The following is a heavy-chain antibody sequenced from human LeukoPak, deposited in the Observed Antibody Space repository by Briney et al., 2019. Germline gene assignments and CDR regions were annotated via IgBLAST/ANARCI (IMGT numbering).Heavy chain of an antibody. Sequence: PSETLSLTCTVSGGSISSYYWSWIRQPPGKGLEWIGYIYYSGSTNYNPSLKSRVTISVDTSKNQFSLKLSSVTAADTAVYYCARTIFGVVLAFDYWGQGTLVTVSS. D-gene: IGHD3-3*01. CDR2: IYYSGST. CDR1: GGSISSYY. J-gene: IGHJ4*02. CDR3: ARTIFGVVLAFDY. V-gene: IGHV4-59*01.